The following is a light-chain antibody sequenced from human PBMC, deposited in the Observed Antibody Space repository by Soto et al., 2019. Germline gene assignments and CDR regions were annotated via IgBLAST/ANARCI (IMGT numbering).Light chain of an antibody. Sequence: QSALTQPASVSGSPGQSITISCTGTSSDVGGYNYVSWYQQHPGKAPKLMIYDVSNRPSGVSNRFSGSKSGNTASLIISGLQAEDEADYYCSSFKVFGTGTKVTVL. CDR2: DVS. J-gene: IGLJ1*01. CDR3: SSFKV. CDR1: SSDVGGYNY. V-gene: IGLV2-14*03.